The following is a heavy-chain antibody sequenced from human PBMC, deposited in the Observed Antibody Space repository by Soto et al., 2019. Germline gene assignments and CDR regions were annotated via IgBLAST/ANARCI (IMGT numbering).Heavy chain of an antibody. Sequence: GVPLRVSYSASGFTFSGYGVHWVRQAPGKGLEYVSAISSNGGSTYYADSAKGRFTISRDNSKNTLYLQMSSLRAEDTAVYYCGRGGRLHPRYGMDVWGQGTTLTVSS. J-gene: IGHJ6*02. D-gene: IGHD3-16*01. CDR3: GRGGRLHPRYGMDV. V-gene: IGHV3-64D*08. CDR2: ISSNGGST. CDR1: GFTFSGYG.